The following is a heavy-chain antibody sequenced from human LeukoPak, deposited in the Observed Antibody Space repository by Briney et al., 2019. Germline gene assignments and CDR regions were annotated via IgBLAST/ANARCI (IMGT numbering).Heavy chain of an antibody. D-gene: IGHD4-17*01. CDR1: GGSISSSSYY. CDR2: IYYSGST. Sequence: PSETLSLTCTVSGGSISSSSYYWGWIRQPPGKGLEWIGSIYYSGSTYYNPSLKSRVTISVDTSKNQFSLKLSSVTAADTAVYYCAREGGDYGPWGQGTLVTVSS. J-gene: IGHJ5*02. CDR3: AREGGDYGP. V-gene: IGHV4-39*07.